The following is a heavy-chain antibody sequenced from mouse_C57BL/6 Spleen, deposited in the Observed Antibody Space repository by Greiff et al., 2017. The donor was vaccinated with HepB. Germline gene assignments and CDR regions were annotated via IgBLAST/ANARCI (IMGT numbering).Heavy chain of an antibody. CDR2: INPNNGGT. D-gene: IGHD2-3*01. J-gene: IGHJ2*01. CDR3: ARREVYDGYYDY. CDR1: GYTFTDYN. V-gene: IGHV1-22*01. Sequence: VQLQQSGPELVKPGASVKMSCKASGYTFTDYNMHWVKQSHGKSLEWIGYINPNNGGTSYNQKFKGKATLTVNKSSSTAYMELRSLTSEDSAVYYCARREVYDGYYDYWGQGTTLTVSS.